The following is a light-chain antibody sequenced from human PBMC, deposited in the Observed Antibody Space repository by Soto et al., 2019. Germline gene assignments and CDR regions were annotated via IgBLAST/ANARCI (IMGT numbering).Light chain of an antibody. CDR1: QSVGTN. V-gene: IGKV3-15*01. Sequence: ETVMTQSPATLSVSPGERATLSCRASQSVGTNLAWYQQKPGQAPRLIIYGASTRATSIPARFSGSGSGTEFTLTISSLQSEDFAVYYCQQYNKWPPLTFGGGTKVEIK. J-gene: IGKJ4*01. CDR3: QQYNKWPPLT. CDR2: GAS.